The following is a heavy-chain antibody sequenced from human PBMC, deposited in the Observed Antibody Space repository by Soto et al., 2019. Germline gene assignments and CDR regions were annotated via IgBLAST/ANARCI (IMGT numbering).Heavy chain of an antibody. V-gene: IGHV1-18*01. CDR1: GYTFTSYG. J-gene: IGHJ4*02. Sequence: ASVKVSCKASGYTFTSYGISWVRQAPGQGLEWMGWISAYNGNTNYAQKLQGRVTMTTDTSTSTAYMELRSLRSDDTAVYYCARERGTYYDILTGYEAFDYWGQGTLVTVSS. CDR2: ISAYNGNT. D-gene: IGHD3-9*01. CDR3: ARERGTYYDILTGYEAFDY.